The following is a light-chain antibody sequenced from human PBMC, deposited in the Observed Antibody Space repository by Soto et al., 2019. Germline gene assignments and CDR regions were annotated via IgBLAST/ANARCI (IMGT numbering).Light chain of an antibody. Sequence: SVLTQPASVSGSPGQSITISCTGTSSDVGTYKPVSWYQQYPGKAPKVIIYDDTKRPSGVSSRFSGSKSGNTASLTISGLQAEDEADYFCCSFAGSSTSFGGGTKLTVL. CDR3: CSFAGSSTS. CDR2: DDT. J-gene: IGLJ3*02. V-gene: IGLV2-23*01. CDR1: SSDVGTYKP.